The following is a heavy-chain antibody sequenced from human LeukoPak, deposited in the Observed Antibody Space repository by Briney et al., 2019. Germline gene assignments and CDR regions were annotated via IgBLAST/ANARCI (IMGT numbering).Heavy chain of an antibody. V-gene: IGHV1-46*01. Sequence: ASVKVSCKASGYTFSGYYMQWVRQAPGQGLEWIGIIKPGDSVTSYSQNFKGRVTMTRDMSTTTVYMEMTSLRSDDTAVYYCARDRKSEIGGAIAGHYMDVWGKGTTVTVSS. J-gene: IGHJ6*03. D-gene: IGHD3-16*02. CDR1: GYTFSGYY. CDR2: IKPGDSVT. CDR3: ARDRKSEIGGAIAGHYMDV.